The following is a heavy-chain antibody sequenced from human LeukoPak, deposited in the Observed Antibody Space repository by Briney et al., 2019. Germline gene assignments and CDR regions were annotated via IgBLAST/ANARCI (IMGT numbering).Heavy chain of an antibody. CDR2: IYYSGST. Sequence: SETLPLTCTVSGGSISSSSYYWGWIRQPPGKGLEWIGSIYYSGSTYYNPSLKSRVTISVDTSKNQFSLKLSSVTAADTAVYYCARRELGMGYFDYWGQGTLVTVSS. CDR3: ARRELGMGYFDY. V-gene: IGHV4-39*01. CDR1: GGSISSSSYY. J-gene: IGHJ4*02. D-gene: IGHD7-27*01.